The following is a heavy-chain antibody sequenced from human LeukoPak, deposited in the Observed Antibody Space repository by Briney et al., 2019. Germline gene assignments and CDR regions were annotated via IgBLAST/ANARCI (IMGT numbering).Heavy chain of an antibody. CDR1: GYTFTGYY. V-gene: IGHV1-2*02. D-gene: IGHD2-15*01. CDR2: INPNSGGT. J-gene: IGHJ4*02. Sequence: ASVKVSCKASGYTFTGYYMHWVRQAPGQGREWMGWINPNSGGTNYAQKFQGRVTMTRDTSISTAYIELSRLRSDDTAVYYCARGMVVVVVAATPDFDYWGQGTLVTVSS. CDR3: ARGMVVVVVAATPDFDY.